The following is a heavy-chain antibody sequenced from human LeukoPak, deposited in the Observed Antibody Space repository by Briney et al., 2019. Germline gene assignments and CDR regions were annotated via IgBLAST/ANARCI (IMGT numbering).Heavy chain of an antibody. D-gene: IGHD1-26*01. CDR1: GFTFSGSD. V-gene: IGHV3-73*01. CDR3: TTDSWTYNWFDP. J-gene: IGHJ5*02. CDR2: IDKKDKGYATAT. Sequence: GGSLTLSCTASGFTFSGSDIHGVRQSSGKGLEWVGQIDKKDKGYATATAYAASVKGRFTISRDDSINTAYLQMKSLKTEDTALYDLTTDSWTYNWFDPWGQGTLVTVSS.